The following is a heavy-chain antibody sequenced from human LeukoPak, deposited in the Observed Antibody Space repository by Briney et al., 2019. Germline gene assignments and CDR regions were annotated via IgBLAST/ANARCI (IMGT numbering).Heavy chain of an antibody. Sequence: PGGSLRLSCVASGLTFSNAYMTWVRQAPGKGLEWVGRMKSNVDGGTTDYAEPVKGRFSISRDDSRNMVYLQMNSLKTEDTALYYCTTGGPHYDGKPVAFWGQGTLVTVSS. CDR2: MKSNVDGGTT. V-gene: IGHV3-15*01. CDR3: TTGGPHYDGKPVAF. J-gene: IGHJ4*02. CDR1: GLTFSNAY. D-gene: IGHD4-23*01.